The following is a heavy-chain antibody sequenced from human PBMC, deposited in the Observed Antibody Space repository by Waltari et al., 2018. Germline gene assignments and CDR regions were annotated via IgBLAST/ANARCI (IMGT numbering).Heavy chain of an antibody. Sequence: QVQLQESGPGLVKPSETLSLTCTVSGYSISSGYYWGWIRQPPGKGLEWIGSIYNSGSTYYNPSRKSRVTISVDTSTNQFSLKLSSVTAADTAVYYCARVAGYDFWSGNPTSAGAFDIWGQGTMVTVSS. D-gene: IGHD3-3*01. J-gene: IGHJ3*02. CDR1: GYSISSGYY. V-gene: IGHV4-38-2*02. CDR2: IYNSGST. CDR3: ARVAGYDFWSGNPTSAGAFDI.